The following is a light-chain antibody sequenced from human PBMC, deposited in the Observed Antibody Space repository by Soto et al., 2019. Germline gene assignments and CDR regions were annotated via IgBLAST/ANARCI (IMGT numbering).Light chain of an antibody. V-gene: IGKV1-39*01. J-gene: IGKJ1*01. CDR3: QQSDRTPWT. CDR2: ATS. CDR1: QTISTY. Sequence: DIQMTQSPSSLSASVGDRVTITCRASQTISTYLNWYQQKPGKAPKLLIYATSTLQSGVPSRFSGSGSGTDFTLTISSLQPEDFATYYCQQSDRTPWTFGQGTKVEIK.